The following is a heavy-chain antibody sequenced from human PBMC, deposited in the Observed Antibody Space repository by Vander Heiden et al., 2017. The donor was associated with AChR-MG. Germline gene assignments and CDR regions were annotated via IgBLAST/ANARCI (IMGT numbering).Heavy chain of an antibody. D-gene: IGHD2-2*01. J-gene: IGHJ4*02. CDR1: GFTFSSYW. V-gene: IGHV3-7*01. Sequence: EVQLVESGGGLVQPGGSLRLSCAASGFTFSSYWMSWVRRAPGKGLEGVANIKQDGSEKYYVDSVKGRFTISRDNAKNSLYLQMNSLRAEDTAVYYCARVRVVPAAMGYYFDYWGQGTLVTVSS. CDR2: IKQDGSEK. CDR3: ARVRVVPAAMGYYFDY.